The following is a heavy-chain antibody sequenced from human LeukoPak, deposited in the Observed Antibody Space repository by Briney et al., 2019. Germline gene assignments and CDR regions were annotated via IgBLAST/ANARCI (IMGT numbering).Heavy chain of an antibody. D-gene: IGHD2-2*01. CDR1: GGTFSSYA. Sequence: ASVKVSCKASGGTFSSYAISWVRQAPGHGLEWMGGIIPIFGTANYAQKFQGRVTITADESTSTAYMELSSLRSEDTAVYYCARVGCSSTSCSRYYYYYIDVWGKGTTVTVSS. CDR3: ARVGCSSTSCSRYYYYYIDV. J-gene: IGHJ6*03. V-gene: IGHV1-69*13. CDR2: IIPIFGTA.